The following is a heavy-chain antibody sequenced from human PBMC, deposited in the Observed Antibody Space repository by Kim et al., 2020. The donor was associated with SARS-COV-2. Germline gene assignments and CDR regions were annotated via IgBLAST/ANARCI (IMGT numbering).Heavy chain of an antibody. CDR2: MYYTGSV. CDR3: ARDIAFVGATLYLDL. Sequence: SETLSLTCLISGGSIRSNYWSWVRQAPGKGLEWIGYMYYTGSVTHNPSLKGRVTLSIDTSRNHFSLNLRSVTAADTAVYYCARDIAFVGATLYLDLCGPGTLVTVSS. J-gene: IGHJ2*01. V-gene: IGHV4-59*01. D-gene: IGHD1-26*01. CDR1: GGSIRSNY.